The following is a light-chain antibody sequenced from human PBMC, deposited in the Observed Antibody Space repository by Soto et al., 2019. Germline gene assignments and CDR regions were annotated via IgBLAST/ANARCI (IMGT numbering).Light chain of an antibody. Sequence: DVQMTQSPSTLSASVGDRVTITCRASQSVSGWLALYQQKPGKAPKLLIYDASSLESGVPSRFSGSGSGTEFTLTISSLQPDDFATYYCQQYSNYWTFGQGTKV. CDR1: QSVSGW. V-gene: IGKV1-5*01. CDR2: DAS. J-gene: IGKJ1*01. CDR3: QQYSNYWT.